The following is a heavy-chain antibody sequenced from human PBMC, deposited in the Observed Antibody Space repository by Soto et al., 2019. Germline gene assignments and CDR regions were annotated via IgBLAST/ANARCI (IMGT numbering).Heavy chain of an antibody. CDR3: ARLVKDIVLMVYAIPDYYYYGMDV. J-gene: IGHJ6*02. V-gene: IGHV1-8*01. D-gene: IGHD2-8*01. Sequence: ASVKVSCKASGYTFTSYDINWVRQATGQGLEWMGWMNPNSGNTGYAQKFQGRVTMTRNTSISTAYMELSSLRSEDTAVYYCARLVKDIVLMVYAIPDYYYYGMDVWGQGTTVTVSS. CDR2: MNPNSGNT. CDR1: GYTFTSYD.